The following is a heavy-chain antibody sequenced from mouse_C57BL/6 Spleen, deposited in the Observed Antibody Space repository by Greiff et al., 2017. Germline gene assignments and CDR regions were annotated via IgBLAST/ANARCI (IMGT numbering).Heavy chain of an antibody. CDR3: ARNDYDCAMDY. CDR1: GYAFSSYW. CDR2: IYPGDGDT. D-gene: IGHD2-4*01. Sequence: VQLQQSGAELVKPGASVKISCKASGYAFSSYWMNWVKQRPGKGLEWIGQIYPGDGDTTYNGKFKGKATLTADKSSSTAYMQLSSLTSEDSAVYYCARNDYDCAMDYWGQGTSVTVSS. V-gene: IGHV1-80*01. J-gene: IGHJ4*01.